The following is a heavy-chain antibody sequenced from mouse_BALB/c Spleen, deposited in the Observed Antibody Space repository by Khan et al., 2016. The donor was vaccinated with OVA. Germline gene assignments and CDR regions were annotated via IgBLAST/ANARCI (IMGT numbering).Heavy chain of an antibody. CDR1: GYTFTNYG. CDR2: INTYTGEP. V-gene: IGHV9-3-1*01. D-gene: IGHD2-10*01. CDR3: AKPPYLSFASDH. Sequence: QIQLVQSGPELKKPGETVKISCKASGYTFTNYGMNWVKQSPGKALKWMGWINTYTGEPTYADDFKGRFAFSLDTSASTAYLQINNLKSEDTATYFCAKPPYLSFASDHWGQGTSVTVSS. J-gene: IGHJ4*01.